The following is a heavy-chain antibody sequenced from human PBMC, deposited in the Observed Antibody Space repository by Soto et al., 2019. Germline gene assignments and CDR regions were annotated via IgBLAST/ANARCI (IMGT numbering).Heavy chain of an antibody. V-gene: IGHV3-9*01. J-gene: IGHJ5*02. Sequence: GWSLRLSCAASGFTFDDYGMHWVRQVPGKGLEWVSFISWNSGSIGYADSVKGRFTISRDNAKNSLYLQMNSRRAEDRALYYCAKADTTAARLGFFDPPGQRSLVLVSS. CDR1: GFTFDDYG. CDR2: ISWNSGSI. CDR3: AKADTTAARLGFFDP. D-gene: IGHD3-10*01.